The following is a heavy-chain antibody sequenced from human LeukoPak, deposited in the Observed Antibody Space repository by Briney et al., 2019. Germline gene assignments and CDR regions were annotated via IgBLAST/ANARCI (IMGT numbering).Heavy chain of an antibody. CDR3: ARDLTTFYSPPRN. CDR2: INPNSGGT. Sequence: ASVKVSCKASGYTFTGYYMHWVRQAPGQGLEWMGWINPNSGGTNYAQKFQGRVTMTRDTSISTAYMELSRLRSDDTAVYYCARDLTTFYSPPRNWGQGTLVTVSS. D-gene: IGHD3-16*01. CDR1: GYTFTGYY. V-gene: IGHV1-2*02. J-gene: IGHJ4*02.